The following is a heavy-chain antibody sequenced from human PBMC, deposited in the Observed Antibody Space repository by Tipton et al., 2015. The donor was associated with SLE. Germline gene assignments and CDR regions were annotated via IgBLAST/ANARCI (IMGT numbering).Heavy chain of an antibody. CDR1: GYSISSGYY. CDR2: RYHGGST. Sequence: TLSLTCTVSGYSISSGYYWGWIRQSPGKGLEWIGSRYHGGSTYYNPSLKSRGTISLDMSKNQFSLNVSSVTAADTAVYYCARLSGGDIYDYYGMDVWGQGTTVTVSS. D-gene: IGHD1-26*01. CDR3: ARLSGGDIYDYYGMDV. J-gene: IGHJ6*02. V-gene: IGHV4-38-2*02.